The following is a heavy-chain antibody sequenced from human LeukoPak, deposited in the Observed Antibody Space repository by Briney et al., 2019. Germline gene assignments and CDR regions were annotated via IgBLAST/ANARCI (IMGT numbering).Heavy chain of an antibody. CDR2: IIPIFGTA. CDR1: GGTFSSYA. J-gene: IGHJ6*02. V-gene: IGHV1-69*13. Sequence: GASVKVSCKASGGTFSSYAISWVRQAPGQGLEWMGGIIPIFGTANYAQKFQGRVTITADESTSTAYMELSSLRSEDTAVYYCARCVCSSPYSSSNGRDVGAQGPTVPAPS. D-gene: IGHD3-10*02. CDR3: ARCVCSSPYSSSNGRDV.